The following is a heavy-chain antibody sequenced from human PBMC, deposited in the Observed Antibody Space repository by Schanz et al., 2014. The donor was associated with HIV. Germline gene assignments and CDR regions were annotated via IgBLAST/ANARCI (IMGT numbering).Heavy chain of an antibody. CDR3: ARDQNVISMVRGVMGGVDY. CDR1: GFTFSSYA. D-gene: IGHD3-10*01. V-gene: IGHV3-23*01. CDR2: VSGSGGHT. Sequence: EVQLLESGGGLAQPGGSLRLSCAASGFTFSSYAMIWVRQAPGKGLEWVSTVSGSGGHTYYADSVKGRFTISRDNSKNTLFLQMNSLRAEDTAVYYCARDQNVISMVRGVMGGVDYWGQGTLVTVSS. J-gene: IGHJ4*02.